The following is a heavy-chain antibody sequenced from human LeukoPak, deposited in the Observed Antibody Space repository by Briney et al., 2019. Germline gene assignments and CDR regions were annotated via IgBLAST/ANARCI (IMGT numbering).Heavy chain of an antibody. CDR3: ARGGTFVEY. D-gene: IGHD3-16*01. CDR1: GFTFSNYE. J-gene: IGHJ4*02. CDR2: ISSGGSTV. Sequence: GGSLRLSCAASGFTFSNYEMHWVRRAPGKGLEWVSYISSGGSTVYYADSVKGRFTVSRDNAKNSLYLQMSSLRAEDTAVYYCARGGTFVEYWGQGTLVSVSS. V-gene: IGHV3-48*03.